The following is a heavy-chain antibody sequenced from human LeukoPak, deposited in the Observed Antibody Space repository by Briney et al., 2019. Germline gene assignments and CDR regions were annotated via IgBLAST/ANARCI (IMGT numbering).Heavy chain of an antibody. CDR1: GDSISSYY. Sequence: SETLSLTCTVSGDSISSYYWSWIRQPPGKGLEWIGYIYYSGSTYYNPSLKSRVTKSVDTSKNQFSLKLSSVTAADTAVYYCARIAGYNYGYNYFDSWGQGTLVTVSS. CDR3: ARIAGYNYGYNYFDS. CDR2: IYYSGST. V-gene: IGHV4-59*01. D-gene: IGHD5-18*01. J-gene: IGHJ4*02.